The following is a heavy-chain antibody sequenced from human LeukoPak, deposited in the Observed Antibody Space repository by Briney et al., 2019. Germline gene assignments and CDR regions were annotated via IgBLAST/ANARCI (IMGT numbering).Heavy chain of an antibody. CDR3: ARVEKYSSGWYLIDAFDI. V-gene: IGHV4-59*12. J-gene: IGHJ3*02. D-gene: IGHD6-19*01. CDR1: GGSISSYY. CDR2: IYYSGST. Sequence: SETLSLTCTVSGGSISSYYWSWIRQPPGKGLEWIGYIYYSGSTHYNPSLKSRVTISVDTSKNQFSLKLSSVTAADTAVYYCARVEKYSSGWYLIDAFDIWGQGTMVTVSS.